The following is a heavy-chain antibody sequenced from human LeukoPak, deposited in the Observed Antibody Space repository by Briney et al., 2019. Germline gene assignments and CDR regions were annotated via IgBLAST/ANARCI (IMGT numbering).Heavy chain of an antibody. J-gene: IGHJ4*02. V-gene: IGHV3-21*01. CDR1: GFTFSSYS. D-gene: IGHD2-15*01. CDR3: ARAVTAAKYFFDC. Sequence: KTGGSLRLSCAASGFTFSSYSMCWVRQAPGKGLEWVSSISSSSTYIYYADSVKGRFTISRDNAKNSLYLQMNSLRAEDTAVYYCARAVTAAKYFFDCWGQGTQVTVSS. CDR2: ISSSSTYI.